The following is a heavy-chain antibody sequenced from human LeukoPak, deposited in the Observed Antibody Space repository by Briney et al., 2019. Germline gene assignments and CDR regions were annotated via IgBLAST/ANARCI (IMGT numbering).Heavy chain of an antibody. CDR1: GFTFSSYA. Sequence: PGGSLRLSCAASGFTFSSYAMHCVRQPPGKGPEWVAVISYDGSNKYYADSVKGRFTISRDNSKNTLYLQMNSLRAEDTAVYYCAGEYYYDSSGWYWGQGTLVTVSS. D-gene: IGHD3-22*01. J-gene: IGHJ4*02. V-gene: IGHV3-30-3*01. CDR2: ISYDGSNK. CDR3: AGEYYYDSSGWY.